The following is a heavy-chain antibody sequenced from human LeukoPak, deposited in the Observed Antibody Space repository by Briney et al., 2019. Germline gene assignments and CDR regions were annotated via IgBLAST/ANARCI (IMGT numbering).Heavy chain of an antibody. J-gene: IGHJ4*02. CDR2: INPSGGST. CDR3: ARDPGYYGSGSYPNYFDY. D-gene: IGHD3-10*01. V-gene: IGHV1-46*01. CDR1: GYTFTSYY. Sequence: GASVKVSCKASGYTFTSYYMHWVRQAPGQGGEWMGLINPSGGSTSYAQKFQGRVTMTRDTSTSTVYMELSSLRSEDTAVYYCARDPGYYGSGSYPNYFDYWGQGTLVTVSS.